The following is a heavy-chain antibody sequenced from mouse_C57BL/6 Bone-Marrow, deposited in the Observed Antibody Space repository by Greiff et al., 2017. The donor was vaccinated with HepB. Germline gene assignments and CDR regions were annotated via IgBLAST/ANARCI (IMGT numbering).Heavy chain of an antibody. CDR1: GFTFTDYY. Sequence: EVKLVDSGGGLVQPGGSLSLSCAASGFTFTDYYMSWVRQPPGKALEWLGFIRNKANGYTTEYSASVKGRFTISRDKSQSILYLQMNARRAEDSATYYCARYIAVAYFDYWGQGTTLTVSS. D-gene: IGHD1-1*01. J-gene: IGHJ2*01. CDR3: ARYIAVAYFDY. CDR2: IRNKANGYTT. V-gene: IGHV7-3*01.